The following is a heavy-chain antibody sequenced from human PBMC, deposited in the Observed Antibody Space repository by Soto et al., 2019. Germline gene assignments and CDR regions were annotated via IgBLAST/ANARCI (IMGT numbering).Heavy chain of an antibody. V-gene: IGHV3-30*18. J-gene: IGHJ6*02. CDR3: AKDMGHTAMAPIWYYYGMDV. D-gene: IGHD5-18*01. CDR1: GFTFSSYG. CDR2: ISYDGSNK. Sequence: GGSLRLSCAASGFTFSSYGMHWVRQAPGKGLEWVAVISYDGSNKYYADSVKGRFTISRDNSKNTLYLQMNSLRAEDTAVYYCAKDMGHTAMAPIWYYYGMDVWGQGTTVTVSS.